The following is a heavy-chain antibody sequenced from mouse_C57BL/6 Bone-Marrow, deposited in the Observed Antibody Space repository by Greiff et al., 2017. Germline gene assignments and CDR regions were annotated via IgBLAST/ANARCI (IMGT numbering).Heavy chain of an antibody. J-gene: IGHJ4*01. D-gene: IGHD5-1*01. CDR3: ARHEDTYPYAMGC. CDR2: VYPGSGSI. V-gene: IGHV1-62-2*01. Sequence: QVQLQQSGAELVKPGASVKLSCKASGYTFTEYTIHWVKQRSGQGLEWIGWVYPGSGSIKYNEKFKDKATLTADKSSSKVYMELSRLTSEYSAVYFSARHEDTYPYAMGCWGTGASVTVSS. CDR1: GYTFTEYT.